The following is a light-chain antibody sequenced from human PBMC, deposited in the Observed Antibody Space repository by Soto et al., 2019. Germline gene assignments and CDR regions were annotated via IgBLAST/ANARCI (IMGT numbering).Light chain of an antibody. CDR2: AAS. V-gene: IGKV1-8*01. CDR3: QQYYRYPLT. Sequence: AIRMTQSPSSLSASTGDRVTITCRASQGISSYLAWYQQKPGKAPKLLIYAASTLQSGVPSRFSGSGSGTDVNLTISCQQSEDFATYYCQQYYRYPLTFGQGTRLEIK. J-gene: IGKJ5*01. CDR1: QGISSY.